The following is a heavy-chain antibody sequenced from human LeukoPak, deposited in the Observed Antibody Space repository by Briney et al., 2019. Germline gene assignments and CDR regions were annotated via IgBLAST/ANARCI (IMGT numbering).Heavy chain of an antibody. CDR2: ISSSSSHI. V-gene: IGHV3-21*01. Sequence: GGSLRLSCAASEFTFSRYSMNWVRQAPGKGLEWVSSISSSSSHIYYADSVKGRFTISRDNAKNSLYLQMNSLRVEDTAVYYCAREWPSGPHIFHIWGQGTMVTVSS. J-gene: IGHJ3*02. CDR3: AREWPSGPHIFHI. D-gene: IGHD2-21*01. CDR1: EFTFSRYS.